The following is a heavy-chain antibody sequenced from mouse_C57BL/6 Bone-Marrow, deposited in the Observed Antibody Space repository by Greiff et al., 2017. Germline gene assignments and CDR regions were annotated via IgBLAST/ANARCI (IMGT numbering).Heavy chain of an antibody. D-gene: IGHD1-1*01. J-gene: IGHJ2*01. CDR2: ISDGGSYT. CDR1: GFTFSSYA. Sequence: EVQGVESGGGLVKPGGSLKLSCAASGFTFSSYAMSWVRQTPEKRLEWVATISDGGSYTYYPDKVKGRFTISRDNAKNNLYLQMSHLKSEDTAMYYCARVLTTVEDYFDYWGQGTTLTVSS. V-gene: IGHV5-4*01. CDR3: ARVLTTVEDYFDY.